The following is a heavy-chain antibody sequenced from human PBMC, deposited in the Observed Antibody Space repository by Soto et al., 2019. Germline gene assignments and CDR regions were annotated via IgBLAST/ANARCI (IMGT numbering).Heavy chain of an antibody. D-gene: IGHD6-19*01. J-gene: IGHJ4*02. V-gene: IGHV1-8*01. CDR1: GYTFTSYD. CDR3: ARERSSGWYVDY. Sequence: QVQLVQSGAEVKKPGASVKVSCKASGYTFTSYDINWVRQATGQGLEWMGWMNPNSGNTAYAQKFQGRVTMTRNTSINTAYMELSSLRSEDTAVYYCARERSSGWYVDYWGQGTPVTVSS. CDR2: MNPNSGNT.